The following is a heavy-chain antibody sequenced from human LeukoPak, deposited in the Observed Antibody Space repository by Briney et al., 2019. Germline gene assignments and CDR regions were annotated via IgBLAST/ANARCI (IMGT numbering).Heavy chain of an antibody. CDR1: GYTFTSYG. J-gene: IGHJ5*02. V-gene: IGHV1-18*01. CDR3: ARDWAPLSGNYYDAWFDP. CDR2: ISADNGNT. D-gene: IGHD1-26*01. Sequence: GASVKVSFKASGYTFTSYGISWVRQAPGQGLEWMGWISADNGNTKYAQKLQGRVTMTTDTSTSTAYMELRSLRSDDTAVYYCARDWAPLSGNYYDAWFDPWGQGTLVTVSS.